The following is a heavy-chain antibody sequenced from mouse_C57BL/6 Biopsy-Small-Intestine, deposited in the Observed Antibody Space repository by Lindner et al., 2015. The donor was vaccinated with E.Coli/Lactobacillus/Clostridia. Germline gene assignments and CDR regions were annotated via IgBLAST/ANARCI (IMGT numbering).Heavy chain of an antibody. CDR1: GYTFSDYY. CDR3: ARVRVGRVLVMGGYYYYGMDV. J-gene: IGHJ1*01. CDR2: INPNSGAT. V-gene: IGHV1-84*02. D-gene: IGHD1-2*01. Sequence: SVKVSCKASGYTFSDYYIHWVREAPGQGLEWMGWINPNSGATNYAQNFQGRVTMTRDTSISTAYMDLTRLTSDDTAVYYCARVRVGRVLVMGGYYYYGMDVWGQGTTVTVSS.